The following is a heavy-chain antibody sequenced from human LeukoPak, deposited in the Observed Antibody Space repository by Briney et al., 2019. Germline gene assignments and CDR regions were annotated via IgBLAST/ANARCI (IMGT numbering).Heavy chain of an antibody. Sequence: GGSLRLSCAASGFTYSTYGMSWVRQAPGKGLEWLSYISGSSSAINYADSVKGRFTISRDNAKNSLFLQMNSLRAEDTAVYYCATYSGYDRIFDYWGQGTLVTVSS. CDR3: ATYSGYDRIFDY. CDR2: ISGSSSAI. J-gene: IGHJ4*02. V-gene: IGHV3-48*01. D-gene: IGHD5-12*01. CDR1: GFTYSTYG.